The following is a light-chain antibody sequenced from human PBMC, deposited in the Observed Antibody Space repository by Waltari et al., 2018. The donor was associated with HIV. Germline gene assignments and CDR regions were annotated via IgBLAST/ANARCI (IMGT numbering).Light chain of an antibody. J-gene: IGKJ4*01. V-gene: IGKV1-39*01. Sequence: DIQMTQTPSSLSASVGDRVIITCRASQTIISYLNWYQQKLGKAPKLLISAASNLQSGVPSRFSGSGSATDFTLTISSLQPEDSATYFCQQSYNTPLTFGGGTKVEIK. CDR2: AAS. CDR3: QQSYNTPLT. CDR1: QTIISY.